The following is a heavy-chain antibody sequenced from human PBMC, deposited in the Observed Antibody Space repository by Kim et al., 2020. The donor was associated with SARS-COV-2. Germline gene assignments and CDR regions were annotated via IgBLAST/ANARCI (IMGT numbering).Heavy chain of an antibody. CDR3: AKDTITMVRGGSDFDY. V-gene: IGHV3-23*01. J-gene: IGHJ4*02. CDR1: GFTFSSYA. D-gene: IGHD3-10*01. CDR2: ISGSGGST. Sequence: GGSLRLSCAASGFTFSSYAMSWVRQAPGKGLEWVSAISGSGGSTYYADSVKGRFTISRDNSKNTLYLQMNSLRAEDTAVYYCAKDTITMVRGGSDFDYWGQGTLVTVSS.